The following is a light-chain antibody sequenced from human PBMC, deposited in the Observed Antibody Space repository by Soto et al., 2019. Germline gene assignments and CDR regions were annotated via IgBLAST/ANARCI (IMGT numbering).Light chain of an antibody. CDR2: AAS. CDR1: QGISSY. V-gene: IGKV1-39*01. CDR3: QESYSTPWT. Sequence: DIRLNKSPSFVSASVGDRGTITCRASQGISSYLAWYQQKPGKAPKLLIYAASTLQSGVPSRFSGSGSGTDFTLTISSLQPEDFATDYCQESYSTPWTFGQGTKLDIK. J-gene: IGKJ1*01.